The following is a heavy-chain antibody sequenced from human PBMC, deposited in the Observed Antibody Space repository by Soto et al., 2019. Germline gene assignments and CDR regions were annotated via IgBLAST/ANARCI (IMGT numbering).Heavy chain of an antibody. Sequence: PGGSLRLSCAASGFTFSSYAMHWVRQAPGKGLEYVSAISSNGGSTYYADSVKGRFTISRDNSKNTLYLQMNSLRAEDTAVYYCARDGGHYGLDNWGQETLVTVSS. V-gene: IGHV3-64*02. J-gene: IGHJ4*02. CDR2: ISSNGGST. D-gene: IGHD1-26*01. CDR3: ARDGGHYGLDN. CDR1: GFTFSSYA.